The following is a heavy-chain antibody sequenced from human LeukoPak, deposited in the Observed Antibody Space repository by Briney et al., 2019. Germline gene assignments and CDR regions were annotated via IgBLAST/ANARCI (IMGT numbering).Heavy chain of an antibody. CDR1: GYSFTDYL. Sequence: ASVQVSCRASGYSFTDYLMHWVRQAPGQGLEWMGWINPHSGGTSSAQQFQGRVTMTRDTSISTTYMELSTLRSDDTAVYYCARDRNADGFAYFDYWGQGTLVTVSS. CDR2: INPHSGGT. D-gene: IGHD5-24*01. CDR3: ARDRNADGFAYFDY. V-gene: IGHV1-2*02. J-gene: IGHJ4*02.